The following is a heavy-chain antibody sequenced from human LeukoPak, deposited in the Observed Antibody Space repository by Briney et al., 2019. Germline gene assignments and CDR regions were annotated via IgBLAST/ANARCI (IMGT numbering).Heavy chain of an antibody. V-gene: IGHV3-15*01. D-gene: IGHD2-15*01. Sequence: PGGSLRLSCAASGFTFNNYAMTWVRQAPGKGLEWVGRIKSKTDGGTTDYAAPVKGRFTISRDDSKNTLYLQMNSLKTEDTAVYYCTTFPLAARDYWGQGTLVTVSS. CDR1: GFTFNNYA. J-gene: IGHJ4*02. CDR2: IKSKTDGGTT. CDR3: TTFPLAARDY.